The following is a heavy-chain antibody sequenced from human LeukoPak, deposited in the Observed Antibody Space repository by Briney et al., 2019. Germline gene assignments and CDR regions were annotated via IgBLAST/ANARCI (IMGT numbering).Heavy chain of an antibody. J-gene: IGHJ4*02. CDR3: ARQGDSCSGGSCYARTIDY. V-gene: IGHV4-39*01. CDR2: IYYNGST. Sequence: PSETLPLTCTVSGGSISSSNYLWGWIRQPPGKGLEWIGSIYYNGSTYHNPSFKSRLTISVDTSKNQFSLRLSSVTAADTAMYYCARQGDSCSGGSCYARTIDYWGQGTLVTVSS. D-gene: IGHD2-15*01. CDR1: GGSISSSNYL.